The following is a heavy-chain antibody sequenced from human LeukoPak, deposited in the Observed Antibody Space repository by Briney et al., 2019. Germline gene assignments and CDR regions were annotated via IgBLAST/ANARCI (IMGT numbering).Heavy chain of an antibody. CDR1: GGSISSSSYY. J-gene: IGHJ4*02. CDR3: ARQEYSYYYFDY. Sequence: SETLSLTCTVSGGSISSSSYYWGWLRQPPGKGLEWIGSIYYSGSTYYNPSLKSRVTISVDTSKNQFSLKLSSVTAADTAVYYCARQEYSYYYFDYWGQGTLVTVSS. D-gene: IGHD5-18*01. CDR2: IYYSGST. V-gene: IGHV4-39*07.